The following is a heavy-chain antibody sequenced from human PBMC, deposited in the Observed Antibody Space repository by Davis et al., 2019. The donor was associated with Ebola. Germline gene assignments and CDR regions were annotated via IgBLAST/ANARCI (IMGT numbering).Heavy chain of an antibody. V-gene: IGHV1-69*05. J-gene: IGHJ4*02. CDR3: ARDAEDYSSSFLAY. CDR2: IIPIFGTA. CDR1: GYTFTSYG. Sequence: AASVKVSCKAAGYTFTSYGISWVRQAPGQGLEWMGGIIPIFGTANYAQKFQGRVTVTRDTSASTVYMDLSSLRSEDTAVYYCARDAEDYSSSFLAYWGQGTLVTVSS. D-gene: IGHD6-6*01.